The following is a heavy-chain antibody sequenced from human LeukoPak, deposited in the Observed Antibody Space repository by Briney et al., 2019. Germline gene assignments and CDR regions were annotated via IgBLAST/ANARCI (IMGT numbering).Heavy chain of an antibody. CDR1: GFIFSSYW. D-gene: IGHD3-10*01. Sequence: GGSLRLSCTASGFIFSSYWMTWVRQAPGKGLEWVANIKQDGSEIYYVESVKGRFTISRDNAKNSLYLQMNSLRAEDTAVYYCAREVPAYYDYWGQGTLVTVSS. V-gene: IGHV3-7*01. CDR2: IKQDGSEI. CDR3: AREVPAYYDY. J-gene: IGHJ4*02.